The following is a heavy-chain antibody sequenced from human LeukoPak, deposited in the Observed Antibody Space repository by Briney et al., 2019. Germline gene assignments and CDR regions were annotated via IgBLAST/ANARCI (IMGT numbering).Heavy chain of an antibody. Sequence: PGGSPRLSCAASGFTFSSYAMHWVRQAPGKGLEYVSAISSNGGSTYYANSVKGRFTISRDNSKNTLYLQMGSLRAEDMAVYYCAGGIAALDYYYGMDVWGQGTTVTVSS. D-gene: IGHD6-6*01. J-gene: IGHJ6*02. CDR1: GFTFSSYA. CDR3: AGGIAALDYYYGMDV. V-gene: IGHV3-64*01. CDR2: ISSNGGST.